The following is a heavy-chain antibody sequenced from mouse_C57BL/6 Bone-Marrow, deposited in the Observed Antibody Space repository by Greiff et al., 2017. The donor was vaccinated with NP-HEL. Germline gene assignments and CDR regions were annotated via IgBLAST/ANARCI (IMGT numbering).Heavy chain of an antibody. CDR3: ATTVVAEGFDY. Sequence: VKLMESGAELARPGASVKLSCKASGYTFTSYGISWVKQRTGQGLEWIGEIYPRSGNTYYNEKFKGKATLTADKSSSTAYMELRSLTSEDSAVYFCATTVVAEGFDYWGQGTTLTVSS. V-gene: IGHV1-81*01. D-gene: IGHD1-1*01. CDR2: IYPRSGNT. CDR1: GYTFTSYG. J-gene: IGHJ2*01.